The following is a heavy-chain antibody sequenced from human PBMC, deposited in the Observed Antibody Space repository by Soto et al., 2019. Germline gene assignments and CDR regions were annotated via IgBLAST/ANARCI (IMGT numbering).Heavy chain of an antibody. CDR2: ISDSGTDK. Sequence: GGSLRLSCAASGFTFNTYSMNWVRQAPGKGLEWVSSISDSGTDKYYADSVTGRFTISRDNAKNSLYLQMNRLRAEDTGLYYCARDLYAGSGPGYYYYYDMDVWGQGTTVTVSS. V-gene: IGHV3-21*01. CDR3: ARDLYAGSGPGYYYYYDMDV. J-gene: IGHJ6*02. CDR1: GFTFNTYS. D-gene: IGHD3-10*01.